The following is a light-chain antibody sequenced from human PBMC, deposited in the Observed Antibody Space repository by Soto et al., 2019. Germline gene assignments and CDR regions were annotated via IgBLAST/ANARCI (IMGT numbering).Light chain of an antibody. CDR3: SSYTRSSTLV. J-gene: IGLJ2*01. CDR1: SSDAGYYDR. Sequence: QSALTQPPSVSGSPGQSVTISCTGTSSDAGYYDRVSWYQQAPGTTPKLIIYEVTNRPSGVPDRFSGSKSDNTASLTISGLLPEDEADYYCSSYTRSSTLVFGGGTKLTVL. CDR2: EVT. V-gene: IGLV2-18*02.